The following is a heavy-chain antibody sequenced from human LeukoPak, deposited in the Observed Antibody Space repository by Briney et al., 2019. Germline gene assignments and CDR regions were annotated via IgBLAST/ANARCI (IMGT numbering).Heavy chain of an antibody. V-gene: IGHV4-59*08. D-gene: IGHD6-13*01. CDR1: GGSISSYY. Sequence: PSETLSLTCTVSGGSISSYYWSWIRQPPGKGLEWIGYIYYSGSTNYNPSLKSRVTISVDTSKNQFSLKLSSVTAADTAVYYCARGAAGRPYYFDYWGQGTLVTVSS. CDR3: ARGAAGRPYYFDY. J-gene: IGHJ4*02. CDR2: IYYSGST.